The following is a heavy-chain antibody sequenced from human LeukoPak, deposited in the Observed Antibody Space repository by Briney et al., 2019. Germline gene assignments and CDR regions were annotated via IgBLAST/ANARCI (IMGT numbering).Heavy chain of an antibody. CDR3: AKVRGSYGDYPLDY. V-gene: IGHV3-23*01. CDR1: GFTFSSYE. D-gene: IGHD4-17*01. Sequence: GGSLRLSCAASGFTFSSYEMNWVRQAPGKGLEWVSAISGSGGSTYYADSVKGRFTISRDNSKNTLYLQMNSLRAEDTAVYYCAKVRGSYGDYPLDYWGQGTLVTVSS. CDR2: ISGSGGST. J-gene: IGHJ4*02.